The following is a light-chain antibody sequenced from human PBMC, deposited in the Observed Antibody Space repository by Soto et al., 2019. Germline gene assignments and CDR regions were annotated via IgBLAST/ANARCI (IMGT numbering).Light chain of an antibody. CDR2: DAS. V-gene: IGKV3-11*01. CDR3: HHRSNWPPPLS. CDR1: QSISGY. J-gene: IGKJ4*01. Sequence: EIVLTQSPATLSLSPGERATLSCRASQSISGYLAWYQQKPGQPPRLLIYDASNRATGIPARFIGSGSGTDFTLTISSLEPEDFAVYYCHHRSNWPPPLSFGGGTKIEIK.